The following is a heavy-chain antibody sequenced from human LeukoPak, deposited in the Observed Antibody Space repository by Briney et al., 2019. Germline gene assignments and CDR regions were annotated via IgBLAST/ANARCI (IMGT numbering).Heavy chain of an antibody. D-gene: IGHD6-6*01. V-gene: IGHV4-4*07. CDR2: IYTSGST. CDR1: GGSIGSYY. J-gene: IGHJ6*02. Sequence: SETLSLTCTVSGGSIGSYYCSWIRQPAGQGLEWIGRIYTSGSTNYNPSLKSRVTMSVDTSKNQFSLKLSSVTAADTAVYYCARGIAARRPQYYYGMDVWGQGTTVTVSS. CDR3: ARGIAARRPQYYYGMDV.